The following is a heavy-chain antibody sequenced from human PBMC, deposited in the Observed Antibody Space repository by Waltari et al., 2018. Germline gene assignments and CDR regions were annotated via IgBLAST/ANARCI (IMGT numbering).Heavy chain of an antibody. D-gene: IGHD3-3*01. CDR3: ARGRRWQEFSS. Sequence: QVQLQQWGAGPLKTSETLSLTCAVYGGSFSGFFWIWISQPPGKGLDWIGEINHSGSTNYNPSLKSRVTISLDTSKKHVSLKLNSVTAADTAVYYCARGRRWQEFSSWGQGTLVTVSS. J-gene: IGHJ5*02. CDR1: GGSFSGFF. CDR2: INHSGST. V-gene: IGHV4-34*01.